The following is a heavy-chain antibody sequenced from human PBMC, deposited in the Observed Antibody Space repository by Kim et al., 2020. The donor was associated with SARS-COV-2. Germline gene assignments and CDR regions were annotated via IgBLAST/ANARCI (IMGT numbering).Heavy chain of an antibody. J-gene: IGHJ6*03. CDR1: GGTFSSYA. V-gene: IGHV1-69*13. CDR2: IIPIFGTA. Sequence: SVKVSCKASGGTFSSYAISWVRQAPGQGLEWMGGIIPIFGTANYAQKFQGRVTITADESTSTAYMELSSLRSEDTAVYYCARTVNWELPYYYYYYYYMDVWGKGTTVTVSS. CDR3: ARTVNWELPYYYYYYYYMDV. D-gene: IGHD1-26*01.